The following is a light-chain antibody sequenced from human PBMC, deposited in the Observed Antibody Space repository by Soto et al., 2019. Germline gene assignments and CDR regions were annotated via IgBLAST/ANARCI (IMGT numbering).Light chain of an antibody. Sequence: QSVLTQPPSASGTPGQRVTISCSGSSSNIGSNPVNWYQQLPGTAPKLLIYTNNQRPSGVPDRFSGSKSGTSASLAISGLQSEDEAVYYCATWDDSLSGPVFGGGTKLTVL. CDR1: SSNIGSNP. CDR3: ATWDDSLSGPV. J-gene: IGLJ3*02. V-gene: IGLV1-44*01. CDR2: TNN.